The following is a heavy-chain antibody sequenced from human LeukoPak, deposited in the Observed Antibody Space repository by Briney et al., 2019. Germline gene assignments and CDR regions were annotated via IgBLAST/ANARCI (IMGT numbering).Heavy chain of an antibody. V-gene: IGHV1-2*02. CDR3: ARESADYIWGGPQFHFDY. CDR2: INPNSGGT. D-gene: IGHD3-16*01. Sequence: ASVKVSCKASRYTFTGYYMHWVRQAPGQGLEWMGWINPNSGGTNYAQKFQGRVTMTRDTSISTAYMELSSLRSEDTAVYYCARESADYIWGGPQFHFDYWGQGTLVTVSS. J-gene: IGHJ4*02. CDR1: RYTFTGYY.